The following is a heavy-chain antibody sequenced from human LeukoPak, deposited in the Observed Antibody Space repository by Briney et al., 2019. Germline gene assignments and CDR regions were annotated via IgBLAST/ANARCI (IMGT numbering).Heavy chain of an antibody. J-gene: IGHJ3*02. D-gene: IGHD3-10*01. CDR2: ITGGNGNT. CDR3: AREKGFRVGFDI. CDR1: GYTFTSYA. Sequence: ASVKVSCKASGYTFTSYAMHWMRQAPGQRLEWMGWITGGNGNTKYSQKFQGRVTLTRDTSASTANMELSSLTSEDTAVFYCAREKGFRVGFDIWGQGTMVTVSS. V-gene: IGHV1-3*01.